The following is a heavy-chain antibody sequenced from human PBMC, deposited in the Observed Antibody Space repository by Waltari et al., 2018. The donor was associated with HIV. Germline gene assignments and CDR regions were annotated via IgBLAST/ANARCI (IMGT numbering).Heavy chain of an antibody. CDR3: GSGSRRGHSHGIDY. J-gene: IGHJ4*02. CDR2: ASRSGST. D-gene: IGHD5-18*01. CDR1: GYSISSDYY. V-gene: IGHV4-38-2*01. Sequence: QVQLHESGPGMVKPSETLSLTCAVSGYSISSDYYWGWIRHPPGTGLEWIGSASRSGSTYYSPSLKSRVTISLDTSKNQFSLKLNSVAAADTAVYYCGSGSRRGHSHGIDYWGQGTLVTVSS.